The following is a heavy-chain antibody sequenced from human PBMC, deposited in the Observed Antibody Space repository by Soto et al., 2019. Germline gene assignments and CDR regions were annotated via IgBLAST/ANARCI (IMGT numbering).Heavy chain of an antibody. CDR1: GFTFSSYW. J-gene: IGHJ6*02. CDR2: INSDGSST. CDR3: ASAGAVTTYYGMDV. D-gene: IGHD4-17*01. Sequence: EVQLVESGGGLVQPGGSLRLSCAASGFTFSSYWMHWVRQAPGKGLVWVSRINSDGSSTSYADSVKGRFTISRDNAKNTLYLQMNSLRAADTAVYYCASAGAVTTYYGMDVWGQETTVTVSS. V-gene: IGHV3-74*01.